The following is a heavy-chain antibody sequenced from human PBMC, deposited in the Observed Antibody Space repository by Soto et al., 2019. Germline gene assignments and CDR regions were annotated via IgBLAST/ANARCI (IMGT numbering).Heavy chain of an antibody. V-gene: IGHV1-2*02. Sequence: QLHLVQSGAVVKKPGASVTVSCSASGYHVTAYYMHWVRQAPGRGLEWMGGINPATGAAKYTQTFQVRVTMSRDTSTGTVFMELSRRVAADTAGFYCSRGGGVGVAGSASFDMWGQGTLVTVSS. D-gene: IGHD3-3*01. CDR2: INPATGAA. CDR3: SRGGGVGVAGSASFDM. J-gene: IGHJ3*02. CDR1: GYHVTAYY.